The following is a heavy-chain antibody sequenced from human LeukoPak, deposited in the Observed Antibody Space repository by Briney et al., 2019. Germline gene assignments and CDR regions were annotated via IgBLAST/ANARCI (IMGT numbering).Heavy chain of an antibody. V-gene: IGHV3-30*04. Sequence: GGSLRLSCAASGFTFSSYAMHWVRQAPGKGLEWVAVISYDGSNKYYADSVKGRFTISRDNSKNTLYLQMNSLRAEDTAVYYCARTTYIEGYYFDYWGQGTLVTVSS. CDR2: ISYDGSNK. CDR1: GFTFSSYA. D-gene: IGHD4-17*01. J-gene: IGHJ4*02. CDR3: ARTTYIEGYYFDY.